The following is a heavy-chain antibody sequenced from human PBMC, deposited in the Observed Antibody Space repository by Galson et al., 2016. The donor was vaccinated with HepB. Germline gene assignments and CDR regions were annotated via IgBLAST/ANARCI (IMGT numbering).Heavy chain of an antibody. D-gene: IGHD6-6*01. Sequence: ETLSLTCTVSGGSISSSNYYWGWIRQPPGKGLEWIGNIYYSGSTNYNPSLKSRVTISVDTSKNQFSLKLSSVTAADTAVYYCARQEAGSSSRFYWGQGTLVTVSS. CDR1: GGSISSSNYY. V-gene: IGHV4-39*01. CDR2: IYYSGST. CDR3: ARQEAGSSSRFY. J-gene: IGHJ4*02.